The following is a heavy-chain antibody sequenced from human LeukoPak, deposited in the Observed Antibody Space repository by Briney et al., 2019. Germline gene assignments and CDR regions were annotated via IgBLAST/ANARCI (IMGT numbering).Heavy chain of an antibody. J-gene: IGHJ4*02. Sequence: SETLSLTCTVSGGSISSSSYYWGWIRQPPGKGLEWIGSIYYSGSTYYNPSLKSRVTISVDTSKNQFSLKLSSVTAADTAVYYCARDDYDILTGYYNFADYWGQGTLVTVSS. V-gene: IGHV4-39*02. CDR2: IYYSGST. D-gene: IGHD3-9*01. CDR1: GGSISSSSYY. CDR3: ARDDYDILTGYYNFADY.